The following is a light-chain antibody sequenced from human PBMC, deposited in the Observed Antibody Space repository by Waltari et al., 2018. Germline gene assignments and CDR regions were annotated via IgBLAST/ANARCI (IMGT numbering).Light chain of an antibody. CDR2: WAS. CDR1: QSILYSSTNKNY. V-gene: IGKV4-1*01. J-gene: IGKJ4*01. Sequence: DIVMTQSPDSLTVSLGERATIHCRSSQSILYSSTNKNYLAWYQQKPGQPPKLLIYWASTRESGVPDRFTGSGSETDFTLTINNLQAEDMAVYYCQQYYSDFLTFGGGTKVEIK. CDR3: QQYYSDFLT.